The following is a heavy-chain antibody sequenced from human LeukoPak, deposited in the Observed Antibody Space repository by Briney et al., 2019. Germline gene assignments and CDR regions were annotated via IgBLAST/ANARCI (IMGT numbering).Heavy chain of an antibody. CDR2: IRGGGET. CDR1: GSSFRDYA. CDR3: AKHITSSYYGIDV. V-gene: IGHV3-23*01. D-gene: IGHD6-6*01. J-gene: IGHJ6*02. Sequence: GGSLRLSCVASGSSFRDYAMSWVRQAPARGPEWVSSIRGGGETFYADSVRGRFTISRDNSKNTVYLQMNTLRAEDTAVYYCAKHITSSYYGIDVWGQGTTVTVSS.